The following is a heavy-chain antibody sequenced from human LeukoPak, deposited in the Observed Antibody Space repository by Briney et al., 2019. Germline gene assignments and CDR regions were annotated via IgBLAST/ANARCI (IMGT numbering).Heavy chain of an antibody. Sequence: GESLKISCKGSGYSFTSYWIGWVRQMPGKGLEWMGIIYPGDSDTRYSPPFQGQVTISADKSISTAYLQWSSLKASDTAMYYCARALYDSSGYATGGDAFDIWGQGTMVTVSS. V-gene: IGHV5-51*01. CDR2: IYPGDSDT. CDR1: GYSFTSYW. CDR3: ARALYDSSGYATGGDAFDI. J-gene: IGHJ3*02. D-gene: IGHD3-22*01.